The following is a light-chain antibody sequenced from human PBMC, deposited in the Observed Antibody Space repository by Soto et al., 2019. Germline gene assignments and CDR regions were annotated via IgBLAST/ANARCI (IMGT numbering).Light chain of an antibody. Sequence: EIVMTQSPATLSVSPGERATLSCRASQSVSSNLAWYQQKPGQAPRLLIYGASTWATAIPARFSGSGSGTEFTLTISSLQSEDFAVYYCQQYNNWPVTFGQGTKVEI. V-gene: IGKV3-15*01. CDR1: QSVSSN. J-gene: IGKJ1*01. CDR2: GAS. CDR3: QQYNNWPVT.